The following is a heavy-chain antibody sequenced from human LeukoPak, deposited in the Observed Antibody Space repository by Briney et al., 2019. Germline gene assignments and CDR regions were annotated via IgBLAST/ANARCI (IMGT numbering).Heavy chain of an antibody. Sequence: GGSVRLSCAASGFTFNTYWMTWVRQAPGKGLEWVAYIKQDGSDKYYVDSVKGRFTISRDNAKNSLYLQLNSLRAEDTAVYCCARVRKGSGYYPVGELDYWGQGTLVTVSS. D-gene: IGHD3-3*01. CDR2: IKQDGSDK. CDR1: GFTFNTYW. V-gene: IGHV3-7*04. J-gene: IGHJ4*02. CDR3: ARVRKGSGYYPVGELDY.